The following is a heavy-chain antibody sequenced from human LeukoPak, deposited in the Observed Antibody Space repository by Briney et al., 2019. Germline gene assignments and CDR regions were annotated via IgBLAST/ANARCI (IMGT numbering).Heavy chain of an antibody. V-gene: IGHV3-23*01. Sequence: GGSLRLSCAASGFTFSSNAMSWVRQAPGKGLEWVSGIGGSSASGGSTYYAESVKGRFTISRDNSKNTLYLQMNSLRAEDTAVYYCARDASDLVVPAATEFDYWGQGTLVTVSS. D-gene: IGHD2-2*01. CDR3: ARDASDLVVPAATEFDY. CDR1: GFTFSSNA. CDR2: IGGSSASGGST. J-gene: IGHJ4*02.